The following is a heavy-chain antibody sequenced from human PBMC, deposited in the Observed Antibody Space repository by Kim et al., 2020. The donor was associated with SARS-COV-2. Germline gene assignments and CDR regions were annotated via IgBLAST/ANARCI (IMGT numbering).Heavy chain of an antibody. CDR2: IWYDGSNK. V-gene: IGHV3-33*06. CDR1: GFTFSSYG. D-gene: IGHD6-19*01. CDR3: AKDQWEQWLAYYYYGMDV. J-gene: IGHJ6*02. Sequence: GGSLRLSCAASGFTFSSYGMHWVRQAPGKGLEWVAVIWYDGSNKYYADSVKGRFTISRDNSKNTLYLQMNSLRAEDTAVYYCAKDQWEQWLAYYYYGMDVWGQGTTVTVSS.